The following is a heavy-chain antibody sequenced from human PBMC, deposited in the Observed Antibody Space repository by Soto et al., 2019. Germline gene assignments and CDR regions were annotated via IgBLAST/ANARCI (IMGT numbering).Heavy chain of an antibody. J-gene: IGHJ4*02. CDR2: IYHSGSA. CDR3: ARYNAASGTYYFGY. D-gene: IGHD6-13*01. V-gene: IGHV4-30-2*01. Sequence: SETLSLTCAVSGGPISSGGYSWSWIRQPPGKGLEWIGYIYHSGSAYYNPSLKSRVTMSLDISKSQFSLRLTSVTAADTAVYFCARYNAASGTYYFGYWGQGTLVTVSS. CDR1: GGPISSGGYS.